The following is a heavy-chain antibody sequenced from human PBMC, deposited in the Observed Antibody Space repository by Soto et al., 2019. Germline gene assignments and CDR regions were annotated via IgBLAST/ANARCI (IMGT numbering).Heavy chain of an antibody. CDR2: IYHSGGT. J-gene: IGHJ4*02. CDR1: AGSISSDGFY. CDR3: ARDRGGSGVFDY. V-gene: IGHV4-31*03. D-gene: IGHD2-8*01. Sequence: SETLSLTCSVSAGSISSDGFYRNWIRQPPGKGLEWIGYIYHSGGTYSSPSLRSRVTISVDTSKNQFTLKLSSVTAADTAVYYCARDRGGSGVFDYWGQGTLVTV.